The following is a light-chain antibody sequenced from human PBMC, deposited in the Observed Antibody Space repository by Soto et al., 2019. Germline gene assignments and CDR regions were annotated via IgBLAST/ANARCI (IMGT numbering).Light chain of an antibody. V-gene: IGKV1-5*01. CDR3: QQYNSYLLT. CDR2: DAS. CDR1: QTISSW. J-gene: IGKJ4*01. Sequence: DIQMTQSPSSLSASVGDRVTITCRASQTISSWLAWYQQKPGKAPKILSYDASSLESGVPSRFRGSGSGTEFTLTISSLQPDDFETYYCQQYNSYLLTFGGGTKVDIK.